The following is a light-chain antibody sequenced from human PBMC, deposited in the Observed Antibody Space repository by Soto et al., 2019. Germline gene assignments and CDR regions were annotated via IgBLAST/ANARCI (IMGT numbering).Light chain of an antibody. CDR3: QSYDSSLSGKV. V-gene: IGLV1-40*01. CDR1: SSNIGAGYD. J-gene: IGLJ1*01. Sequence: SALTQPPSVSGAPGQRVTISCTGSSSNIGAGYDVHWYQQLPGTAPKLLIYGNSNRPSGVPDRFSGSKSGTSASLAITGLQAEDEADYYCQSYDSSLSGKVFGTGTKVTVL. CDR2: GNS.